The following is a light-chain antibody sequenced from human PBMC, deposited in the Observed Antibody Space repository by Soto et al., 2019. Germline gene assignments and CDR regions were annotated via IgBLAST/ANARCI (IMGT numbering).Light chain of an antibody. CDR2: GAS. Sequence: EIVMTQSPASLSVSPGERATLSCRASQSVSSNLAWYQQKPGQAPRLLIYGASTRATGIPARFSGSGSGTDFTLTISSLQSEDFAVYYCQQYNNWRVTFGQGTKVDIK. CDR1: QSVSSN. CDR3: QQYNNWRVT. J-gene: IGKJ1*01. V-gene: IGKV3-15*01.